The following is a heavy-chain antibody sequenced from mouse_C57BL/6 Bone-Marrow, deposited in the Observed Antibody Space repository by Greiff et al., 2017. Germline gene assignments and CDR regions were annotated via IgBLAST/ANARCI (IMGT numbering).Heavy chain of an antibody. J-gene: IGHJ2*01. CDR2: IYPRSGNT. V-gene: IGHV1-81*01. CDR3: ARQLRNY. CDR1: GYTFTSYG. Sequence: VQRVESGAELARPGASVTLSCKASGYTFTSYGISWVKQRTGQGLEWIGEIYPRSGNTYYNEKFKGKATLTADKSSSPAYMELRSLTSEDSAVYFCARQLRNYWGQGTTLTVSS. D-gene: IGHD1-1*01.